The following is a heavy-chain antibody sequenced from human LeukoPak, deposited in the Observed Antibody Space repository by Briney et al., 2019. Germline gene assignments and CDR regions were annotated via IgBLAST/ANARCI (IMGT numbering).Heavy chain of an antibody. J-gene: IGHJ4*02. CDR1: GFTFKKFY. CDR3: ARENFWKFDY. V-gene: IGHV3-7*05. D-gene: IGHD1-1*01. CDR2: IKQDGSEG. Sequence: PGGSLRLSCAASGFTFKKFYMGWVRQAPGKGLEWVANIKQDGSEGSYVDSVKGRFTISRDNAKNSLYLQLDSLRAEDTAVYYCARENFWKFDYWGQGTLVTVSS.